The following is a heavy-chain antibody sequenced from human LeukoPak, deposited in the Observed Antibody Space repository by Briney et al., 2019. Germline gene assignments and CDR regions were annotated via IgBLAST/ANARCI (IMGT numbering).Heavy chain of an antibody. Sequence: TSSETLSLTCTVSGGSISSYYWSWIRQPPGKGLEWIGSIYYSGTTYYNPSLKSRVTISVDTSKKQFSLKLSSVTAADTAVYYCARRYCSGGSCYGFDSWGQGTLVTVSS. V-gene: IGHV4-59*05. CDR2: IYYSGTT. J-gene: IGHJ4*02. CDR3: ARRYCSGGSCYGFDS. D-gene: IGHD2-15*01. CDR1: GGSISSYY.